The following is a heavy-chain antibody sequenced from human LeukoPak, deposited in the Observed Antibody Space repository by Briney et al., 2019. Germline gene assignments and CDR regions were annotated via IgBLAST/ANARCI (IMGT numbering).Heavy chain of an antibody. D-gene: IGHD3-10*01. J-gene: IGHJ3*02. CDR2: FYYSGYT. CDR3: ARDRGIAMVRGVPAFDM. Sequence: PSHTQSLLCSVSVDPHSRGYYLGSSIRQPPGKGLERIGYFYYSGYTYYYPSLKSRVTLSVDTSKNQFALKLSSVTAADRAVYYCARDRGIAMVRGVPAFDMWGQGTMLTVSS. CDR1: VDPHSRGYYL. V-gene: IGHV4-30-4*01.